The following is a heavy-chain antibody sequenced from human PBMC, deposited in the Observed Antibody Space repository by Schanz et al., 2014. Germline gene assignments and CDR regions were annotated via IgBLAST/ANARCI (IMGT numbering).Heavy chain of an antibody. CDR1: GYTFTSYD. CDR3: ATNSPFRMVRGSNAFDA. D-gene: IGHD3-10*01. Sequence: QVQLVQSGAEVKKPGASVKVSCKASGYTFTSYDINWVRQATGQGLEWMGWMNSKTGNTGYAQKFQGRVTMTEDTSTETAYMELSGLRSGDTAVYYCATNSPFRMVRGSNAFDAWGQGTMVTGSS. CDR2: MNSKTGNT. V-gene: IGHV1-8*01. J-gene: IGHJ3*01.